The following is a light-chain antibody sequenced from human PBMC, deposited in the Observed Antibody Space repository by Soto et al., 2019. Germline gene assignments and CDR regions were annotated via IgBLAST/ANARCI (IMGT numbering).Light chain of an antibody. J-gene: IGKJ4*01. V-gene: IGKV1-9*01. CDR2: TAS. CDR3: QQRGSWPLT. Sequence: DIQLTQSPSFLSASVGDRVTITCRASQGISSYLAWYQQKPGKAPNLLIHTASTLQSGVPSRFSGSGSGTEFTLTISSLQPEDFATYYCQQRGSWPLTFGGGTKVEIK. CDR1: QGISSY.